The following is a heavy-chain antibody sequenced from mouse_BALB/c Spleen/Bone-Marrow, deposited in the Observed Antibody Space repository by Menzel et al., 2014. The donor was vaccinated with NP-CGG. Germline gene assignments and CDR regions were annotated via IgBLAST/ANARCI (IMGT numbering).Heavy chain of an antibody. CDR1: GFDFSRYW. J-gene: IGHJ2*01. CDR2: INPDSSTI. CDR3: ARQGYYGRSDY. Sequence: EVQLQQSGGGLVQPGGSLKLSCAASGFDFSRYWMSWVRQAPGKGLEWIGEINPDSSTINYTPSLKDKFIISRDNAKNTLYLQMSKVRSEDTALYYRARQGYYGRSDYWGQGTTLTVSS. D-gene: IGHD1-1*01. V-gene: IGHV4-1*02.